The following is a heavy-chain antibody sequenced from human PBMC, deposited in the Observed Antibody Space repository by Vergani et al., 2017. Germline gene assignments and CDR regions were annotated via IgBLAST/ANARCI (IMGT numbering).Heavy chain of an antibody. CDR3: ARARCIETCYMSNWLDS. CDR1: GFSFNSYR. CDR2: IKSDGSIT. Sequence: EVQLLESGGGLVQPGGSLRLSCSASGFSFNSYRMHWVRQVPGKGLLWVSRIKSDGSITAYADSVKGRFTISRDNAQNTLYLQMNSLRVEDTGVYYCARARCIETCYMSNWLDSWGQGTLVTVSS. J-gene: IGHJ5*01. V-gene: IGHV3-74*03. D-gene: IGHD3-9*01.